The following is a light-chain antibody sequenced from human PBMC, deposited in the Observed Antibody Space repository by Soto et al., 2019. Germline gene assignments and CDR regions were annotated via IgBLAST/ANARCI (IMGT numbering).Light chain of an antibody. J-gene: IGKJ1*01. CDR3: QQYGSSPRT. Sequence: EIVLTHSPGTLSLSPGERATHSCRASQSVSSSYLAWYQQKPGQAPRLLIYGASSRATGIPDRFSGSGSGTDFTLTISRLEPEDFAVYYCQQYGSSPRTFGQGTKVDIK. V-gene: IGKV3-20*01. CDR2: GAS. CDR1: QSVSSSY.